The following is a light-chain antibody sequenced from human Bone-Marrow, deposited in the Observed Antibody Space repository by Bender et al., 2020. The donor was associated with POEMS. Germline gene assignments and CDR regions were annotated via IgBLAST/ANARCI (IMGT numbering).Light chain of an antibody. CDR3: QAWGTYSGI. V-gene: IGLV3-1*01. J-gene: IGLJ2*01. CDR2: QDT. Sequence: SYEVTQPPSVSVSLGQTASITCSGDDLGDKYVAWYQQKPGQSPVLVIYQDTKRPSGIPERFSGTNSGNTATLTISGTQAMDEADCYCQAWGTYSGIVGGGTKLTVL. CDR1: DLGDKY.